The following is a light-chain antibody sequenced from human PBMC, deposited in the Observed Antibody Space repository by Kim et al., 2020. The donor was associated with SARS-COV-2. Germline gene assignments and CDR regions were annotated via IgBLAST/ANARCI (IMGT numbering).Light chain of an antibody. CDR2: ATS. J-gene: IGKJ2*01. V-gene: IGKV1-17*03. CDR1: QDISNF. CDR3: LQHKSYPYT. Sequence: DIQMTQSPSAMSASVGDRVTITCRASQDISNFLAWFQQKPGKVPTRLIYATSSLQSGVPSRFSGSGSGTEYSLTISSLQPEDFATYYCLQHKSYPYTLGQGTKLEI.